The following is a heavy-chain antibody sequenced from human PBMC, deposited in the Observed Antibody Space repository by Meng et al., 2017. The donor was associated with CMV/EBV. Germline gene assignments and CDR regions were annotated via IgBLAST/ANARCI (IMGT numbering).Heavy chain of an antibody. CDR2: ISYDGINK. Sequence: FSTYAMHCVRQAPGKGLEWVALISYDGINKYYADSVTSRFTISRDDSKNTLYMQMNSLKTEDTAVYYCARAKHLGYCSAGSCYSMGYWGQGSLVTVSS. V-gene: IGHV3-30-3*01. J-gene: IGHJ4*02. D-gene: IGHD2-15*01. CDR3: ARAKHLGYCSAGSCYSMGY. CDR1: FSTYA.